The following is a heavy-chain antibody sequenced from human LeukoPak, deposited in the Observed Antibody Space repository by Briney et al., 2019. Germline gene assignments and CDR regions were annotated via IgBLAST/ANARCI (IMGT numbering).Heavy chain of an antibody. CDR3: ARGPPNWGYDY. J-gene: IGHJ4*02. CDR2: MSPNSGDT. CDR1: GYTFTSYG. V-gene: IGHV1-8*02. Sequence: ASVKVSCKASGYTFTSYGINWVRQATGQRPEWMGWMSPNSGDTGYAQKFQDRVTMTRNTSISTAYMELSSLRSDDTAVYYCARGPPNWGYDYWGPGTLVTVSS. D-gene: IGHD7-27*01.